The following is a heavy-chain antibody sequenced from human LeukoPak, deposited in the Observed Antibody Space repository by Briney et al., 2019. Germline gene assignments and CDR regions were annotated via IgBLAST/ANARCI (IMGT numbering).Heavy chain of an antibody. CDR1: GYIFTTYW. CDR3: ASQGSSSWDDAFDI. V-gene: IGHV5-51*01. J-gene: IGHJ3*02. Sequence: RGESLKISCKGSGYIFTTYWLGWVRQMPGKGLEWMGIIYPGDSDTRYSPSFQGQVTISADKSISTAYLQWSSLKASGTAMYYCASQGSSSWDDAFDIWGQGTMVTVSS. D-gene: IGHD6-13*01. CDR2: IYPGDSDT.